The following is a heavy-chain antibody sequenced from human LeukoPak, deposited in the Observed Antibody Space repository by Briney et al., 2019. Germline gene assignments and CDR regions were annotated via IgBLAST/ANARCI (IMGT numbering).Heavy chain of an antibody. Sequence: SETLSLTCTVSGGSISSYYWSWIRQPPGKGLEWIGYIYYSGSTNYNPSLKSRVTISVDTSKNQFSLKLSSVTAADTAVYYCARDGMVRGATYPEYYFDYWGQGTLVTVSS. J-gene: IGHJ4*02. CDR1: GGSISSYY. V-gene: IGHV4-59*01. CDR2: IYYSGST. D-gene: IGHD3-10*01. CDR3: ARDGMVRGATYPEYYFDY.